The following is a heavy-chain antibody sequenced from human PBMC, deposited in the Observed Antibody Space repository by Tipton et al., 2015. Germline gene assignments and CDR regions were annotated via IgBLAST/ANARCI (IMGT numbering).Heavy chain of an antibody. D-gene: IGHD6-13*01. CDR3: ARGGVGSSWVDY. CDR1: GGSISSISW. V-gene: IGHV4-4*02. Sequence: TLSLTCTVSGGSISSISWWTWVRQPPNKGLEWIGQIFHSADTNYSPSLRGRVTMSVDTSKGHFSLRLTSVTAADTAVYYCARGGVGSSWVDYWGQGTLVTVSS. J-gene: IGHJ4*02. CDR2: IFHSADT.